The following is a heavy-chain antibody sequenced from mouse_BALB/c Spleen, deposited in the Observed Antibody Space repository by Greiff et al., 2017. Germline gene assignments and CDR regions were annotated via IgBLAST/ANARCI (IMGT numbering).Heavy chain of an antibody. CDR2: INPYNDGT. CDR1: GYTFTSYV. V-gene: IGHV1-14*01. D-gene: IGHD2-1*01. Sequence: EVQLQQSGPELVKPGASVKMSCKASGYTFTSYVMHWVQQKPGPGLEWIGYINPYNDGTKYNEKFKGKATLTSDKSSSTAYMELSSLTSEDSAVYYCARSGGNYPYWYFDVWGAGTTVTVSS. CDR3: ARSGGNYPYWYFDV. J-gene: IGHJ1*01.